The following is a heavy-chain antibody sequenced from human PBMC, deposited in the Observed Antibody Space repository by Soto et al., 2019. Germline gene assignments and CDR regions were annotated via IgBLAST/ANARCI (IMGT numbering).Heavy chain of an antibody. D-gene: IGHD2-15*01. J-gene: IGHJ5*02. Sequence: KASETLSLGCTVSCDSITSGDYYWSWIRQPPGQGLEWIGHIYYSGSTYYNPSLKSRVTISVDKSKNQFSLKLNSVTAADTAVYYCARVVVQRPFCNWFDPWGQGTLVTVSS. CDR3: ARVVVQRPFCNWFDP. V-gene: IGHV4-30-4*01. CDR1: CDSITSGDYY. CDR2: IYYSGST.